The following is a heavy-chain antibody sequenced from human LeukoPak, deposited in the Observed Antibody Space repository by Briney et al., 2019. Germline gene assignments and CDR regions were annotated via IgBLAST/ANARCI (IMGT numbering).Heavy chain of an antibody. J-gene: IGHJ4*02. CDR3: ARVSSYCSTVTCPGDY. D-gene: IGHD2-2*01. CDR1: GYAFTAYY. CDR2: INPNGGGT. Sequence: ASVKVSCKASGYAFTAYYLHWVRQAPGQGPEWMGWINPNGGGTNFAQNFQGRITMTRDTSISTVFMELSGLRFDDTAVYYCARVSSYCSTVTCPGDYWGQGTLVTVSS. V-gene: IGHV1-2*02.